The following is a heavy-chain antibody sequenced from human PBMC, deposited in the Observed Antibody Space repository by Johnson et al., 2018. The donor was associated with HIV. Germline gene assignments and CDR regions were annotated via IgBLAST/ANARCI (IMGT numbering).Heavy chain of an antibody. D-gene: IGHD4-11*01. V-gene: IGHV3-73*01. J-gene: IGHJ3*02. CDR2: IRSKANSYAT. CDR1: GFTFSGSA. Sequence: EVQLVESGGGLVQPGGSLKLSCAASGFTFSGSAMHWVRQASGKGLEWVGRIRSKANSYATAYAASVKGRFTISRDDSKNTAYLQMNSLKTEDPAVYYCTSMTTGKTHPVGAFDIWGQGTMVTVSS. CDR3: TSMTTGKTHPVGAFDI.